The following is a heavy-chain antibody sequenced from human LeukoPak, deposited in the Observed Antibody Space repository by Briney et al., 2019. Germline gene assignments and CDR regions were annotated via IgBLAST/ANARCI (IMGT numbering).Heavy chain of an antibody. CDR1: GFTFSSYA. D-gene: IGHD4-17*01. CDR2: ISSNGGST. J-gene: IGHJ4*02. CDR3: VKLAAGYGDYDGDY. V-gene: IGHV3-64D*06. Sequence: GGSLRLSCSASGFTFSSYAMHWVRQAPGKGLEYVSAISSNGGSTYYADSVKGRFTISRDNSKNTLYLQMSSLRAEDTAVYYCVKLAAGYGDYDGDYWGQGTLVTVSS.